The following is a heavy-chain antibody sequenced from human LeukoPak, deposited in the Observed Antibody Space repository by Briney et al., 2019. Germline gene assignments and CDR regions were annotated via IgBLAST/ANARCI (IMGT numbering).Heavy chain of an antibody. D-gene: IGHD6-13*01. Sequence: GGSLRLSCAASGFTFSSYGMHWVRQAPGKGLEWVAVIWYDGSNKYYADSVKGRFTISRDNSKNTLYLQMNSLRAEDTAVYYCATYPYSSSSNYYYYGMDVWGQGTTVTVSS. V-gene: IGHV3-33*01. CDR1: GFTFSSYG. J-gene: IGHJ6*02. CDR2: IWYDGSNK. CDR3: ATYPYSSSSNYYYYGMDV.